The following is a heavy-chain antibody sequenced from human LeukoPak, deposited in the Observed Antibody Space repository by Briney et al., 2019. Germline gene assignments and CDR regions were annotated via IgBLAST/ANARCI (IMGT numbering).Heavy chain of an antibody. V-gene: IGHV4-34*01. CDR2: INHSGST. D-gene: IGHD4-17*01. CDR3: AGAVGDYGDYEGNYYGMDV. Sequence: SETLSLTCAVYGGSFSGYYWSWIRQPPGKGLEWIGEINHSGSTNYNPSLRSRVTISVDTSKNQFSLKLGSATAADTAVYYCAGAVGDYGDYEGNYYGMDVWGQGTTVTVSS. J-gene: IGHJ6*02. CDR1: GGSFSGYY.